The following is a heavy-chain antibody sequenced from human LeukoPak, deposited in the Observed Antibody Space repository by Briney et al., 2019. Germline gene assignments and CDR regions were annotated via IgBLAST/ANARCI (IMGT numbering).Heavy chain of an antibody. Sequence: PSETLSLTCTVSGGSITSSIDYWGWIRQPPGKGLEWIGSIYYDGSTYYNPSFKSRVTISVDTSKNQFSLRLSSVTAADTAVYYCARHDGGWFDPWGQGTLVTVSS. CDR3: ARHDGGWFDP. V-gene: IGHV4-39*07. CDR2: IYYDGST. CDR1: GGSITSSIDY. J-gene: IGHJ5*02.